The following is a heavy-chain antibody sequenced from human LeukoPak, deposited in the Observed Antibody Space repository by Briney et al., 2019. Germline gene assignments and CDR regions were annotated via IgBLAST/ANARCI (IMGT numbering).Heavy chain of an antibody. J-gene: IGHJ4*02. CDR1: GVSISSSNSY. CDR2: IYYSGNT. Sequence: SETLSLTCTVSGVSISSSNSYWGWIRQPTGKGLEWIGSIYYSGNTYYNASLKSQVSISIDTSKNQFSLRLTSVTAADTAVYYCARQTGSGLFILPGGQGTLVTVSS. D-gene: IGHD3/OR15-3a*01. V-gene: IGHV4-39*01. CDR3: ARQTGSGLFILP.